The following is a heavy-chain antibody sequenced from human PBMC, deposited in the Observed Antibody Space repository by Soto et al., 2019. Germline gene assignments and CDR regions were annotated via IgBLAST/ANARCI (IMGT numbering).Heavy chain of an antibody. CDR3: ARPWREQQLLPTKSMAYYYYYYGMDV. D-gene: IGHD6-13*01. V-gene: IGHV1-69*13. CDR2: IIPIFGTA. J-gene: IGHJ6*02. CDR1: GGTFSSYA. Sequence: SVKVSCKASGGTFSSYAISWVRQAPGQGLEWMGGIIPIFGTANYAQKFQGRVTITADESTSTAYMERSSLRSEDTAVYYCARPWREQQLLPTKSMAYYYYYYGMDVWGQGTTVTVSS.